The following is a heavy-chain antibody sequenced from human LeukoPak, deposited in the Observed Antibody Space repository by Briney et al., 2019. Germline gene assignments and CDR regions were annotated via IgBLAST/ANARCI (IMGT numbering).Heavy chain of an antibody. V-gene: IGHV3-23*01. CDR2: ISGSGGST. CDR3: AKVPAAIIAVSFDY. J-gene: IGHJ4*02. D-gene: IGHD2-2*01. CDR1: GGSVSSGSYY. Sequence: PSETLSLTCTVSGGSVSSGSYYWSWVRQAPGKGLEWVSAISGSGGSTYYADSVKGRFTISRDNSKNTLYLQMNSLRAEDTAVYYCAKVPAAIIAVSFDYWGQGTLVTVSS.